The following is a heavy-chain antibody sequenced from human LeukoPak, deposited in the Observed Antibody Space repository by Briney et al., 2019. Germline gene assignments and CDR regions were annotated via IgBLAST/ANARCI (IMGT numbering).Heavy chain of an antibody. V-gene: IGHV3-23*01. CDR3: ATLTGPTDY. J-gene: IGHJ4*02. CDR2: LSGSGGST. CDR1: GFTFSSYA. Sequence: GGSLRLSCAASGFTFSSYAMSWVRQAPGKGLEWVSTLSGSGGSTHYADSVKGRFTISRDISKKTLYLQVNSLRAEDTAVYYCATLTGPTDYWGQGTLVTVSS. D-gene: IGHD4/OR15-4a*01.